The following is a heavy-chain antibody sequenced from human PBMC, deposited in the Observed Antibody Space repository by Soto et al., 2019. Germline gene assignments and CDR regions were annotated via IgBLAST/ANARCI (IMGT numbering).Heavy chain of an antibody. Sequence: PSETLSLTCTVSGGAIRSSSYFWGWLRQPPGKGLEWIGSIYYSGSTYYNPSLKSRVTISVDTSKNQFSLKLTSVTAADTAVYYCARQRNYYDSSGSLFDYWGQGTLVTVSS. CDR2: IYYSGST. J-gene: IGHJ4*02. D-gene: IGHD3-22*01. CDR1: GGAIRSSSYF. V-gene: IGHV4-39*01. CDR3: ARQRNYYDSSGSLFDY.